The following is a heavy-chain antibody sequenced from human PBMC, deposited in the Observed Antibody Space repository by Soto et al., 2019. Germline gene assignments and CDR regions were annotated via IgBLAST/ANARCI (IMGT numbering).Heavy chain of an antibody. V-gene: IGHV3-30-3*01. CDR2: ISYDGSNK. CDR3: ARVEGQLVFDY. D-gene: IGHD6-6*01. Sequence: PWGSRRLSCAASGFTFSSYAMHCVRQAPGKGLEWVAVISYDGSNKYYADSVKGRFTISRDNSKNTLYLQMNSLRAEDTAVYYCARVEGQLVFDYWGKGTLVTVAS. CDR1: GFTFSSYA. J-gene: IGHJ4*02.